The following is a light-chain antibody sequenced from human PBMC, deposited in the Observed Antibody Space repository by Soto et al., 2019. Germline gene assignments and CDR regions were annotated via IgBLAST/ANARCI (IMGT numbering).Light chain of an antibody. Sequence: EIVLTQSPGTLSLSPGERATLSCRASQSVSSSYLAWYQQKPGQAPSLLIYGASRRATGIPDRFSGSGSGTDFTLTISRLEPEDFAVYYCQQYGNSPWTFGQGTKV. CDR2: GAS. V-gene: IGKV3-20*01. J-gene: IGKJ1*01. CDR1: QSVSSSY. CDR3: QQYGNSPWT.